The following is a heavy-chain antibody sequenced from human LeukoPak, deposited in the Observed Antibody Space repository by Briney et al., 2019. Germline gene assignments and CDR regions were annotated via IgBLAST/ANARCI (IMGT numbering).Heavy chain of an antibody. J-gene: IGHJ3*02. CDR2: IRYDGSNK. CDR1: GFTFSSYG. V-gene: IGHV3-30*02. D-gene: IGHD3-9*01. CDR3: AKDRSPHYYDILTGYPGDAFDI. Sequence: PGGSLRLSCAASGFTFSSYGMHWVRQAPGKGLEWVAFIRYDGSNKYYADSVKGRFTISRDNSKNTLYLQMNSLRAEDTAVYYCAKDRSPHYYDILTGYPGDAFDIWGQGTVVTVSS.